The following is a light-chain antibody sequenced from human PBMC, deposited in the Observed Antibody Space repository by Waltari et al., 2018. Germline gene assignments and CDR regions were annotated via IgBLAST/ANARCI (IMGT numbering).Light chain of an antibody. V-gene: IGLV1-47*01. CDR2: KNN. CDR1: SSNIGINY. Sequence: QSVLTQPPPASGTPGQRVTISCSGSSSNIGINYVYWYQQLPGTAPKLLIYKNNQRPSGVPDRFSGSKSGTSASLAISGLRSEDEADYYCVTWDDSLSGAVFGGGTQLTVL. CDR3: VTWDDSLSGAV. J-gene: IGLJ7*01.